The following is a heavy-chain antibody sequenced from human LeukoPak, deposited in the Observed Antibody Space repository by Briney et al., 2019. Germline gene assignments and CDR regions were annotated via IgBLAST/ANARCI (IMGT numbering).Heavy chain of an antibody. V-gene: IGHV4-34*01. D-gene: IGHD5-24*01. CDR1: GGSFGGYY. CDR2: INHSGST. CDR3: AKVTATISETSYYYYYMDV. Sequence: SETLSLTCAVYGGSFGGYYWSWIRQPPGKGLEWIGEINHSGSTNYNPSLKSRVTISVDTSKNQFSLKLSSVTAADTAVYYCAKVTATISETSYYYYYMDVWGKGTTVTISS. J-gene: IGHJ6*03.